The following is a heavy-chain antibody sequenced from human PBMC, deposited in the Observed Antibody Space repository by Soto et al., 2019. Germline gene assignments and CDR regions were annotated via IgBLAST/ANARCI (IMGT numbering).Heavy chain of an antibody. CDR3: AKLTTITTFDY. CDR1: GFTFSSYG. CDR2: IKQDGSEK. Sequence: EVQLVESGGGLVQPGGSLRLSCAASGFTFSSYGLSWVGRAPGKGLEWVATIKQDGSEKFYVDSVKGRFTISRDDAKNSLYLQMNSLRAEDTAVYYCAKLTTITTFDYWGQGTLVTVSS. V-gene: IGHV3-7*01. D-gene: IGHD4-17*01. J-gene: IGHJ4*02.